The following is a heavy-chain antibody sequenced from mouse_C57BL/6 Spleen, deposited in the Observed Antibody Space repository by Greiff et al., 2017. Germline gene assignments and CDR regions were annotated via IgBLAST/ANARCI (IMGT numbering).Heavy chain of an antibody. CDR3: ARRAGPAGFAY. J-gene: IGHJ3*01. Sequence: QVQLQQPGAELVRPGSSVKLSCKASGYTFTSYWMDWVKQRPGQGLEWIGNIYPSDSETHYNQKFKDKATLTVDKSSSTAYMQLSSLTSEDSAVYYWARRAGPAGFAYWGQGTLVTVSA. CDR1: GYTFTSYW. D-gene: IGHD3-3*01. V-gene: IGHV1-61*01. CDR2: IYPSDSET.